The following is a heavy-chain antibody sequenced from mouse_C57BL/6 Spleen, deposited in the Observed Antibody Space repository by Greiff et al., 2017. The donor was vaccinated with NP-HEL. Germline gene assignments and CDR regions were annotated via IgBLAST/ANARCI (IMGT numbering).Heavy chain of an antibody. D-gene: IGHD2-4*01. J-gene: IGHJ1*03. CDR3: ARSGYDSYWYFDV. V-gene: IGHV1-50*01. CDR2: IDPSDSYT. CDR1: GYTFTSYW. Sequence: VQLQQSGAELVKPGASVKLSCKASGYTFTSYWMQWVKQRPGQGLEWIGEIDPSDSYTNYNQKFKGKATLTVDTSSSTAYMQLSSLTSEDSAVYYCARSGYDSYWYFDVWGTGTTVTVSS.